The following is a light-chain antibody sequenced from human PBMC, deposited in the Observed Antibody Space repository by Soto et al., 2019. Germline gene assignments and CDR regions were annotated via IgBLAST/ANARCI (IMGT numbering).Light chain of an antibody. V-gene: IGLV2-14*01. CDR1: SSDVGTYDD. Sequence: QLVLTQPASVSASPGQSITISCTGTSSDVGTYDDVSWYRQHPGKGPKLLIYEVTNRPSGVSNRFSGSKSGNTASLTISGLQAEDEADYYCSSYTSSSTYVFGSGTKLTVL. CDR2: EVT. CDR3: SSYTSSSTYV. J-gene: IGLJ1*01.